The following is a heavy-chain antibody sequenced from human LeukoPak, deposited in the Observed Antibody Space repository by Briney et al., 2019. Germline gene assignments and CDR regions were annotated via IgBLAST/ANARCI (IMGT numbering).Heavy chain of an antibody. J-gene: IGHJ4*02. CDR3: ARGQFRLSDYDSSAFDY. CDR2: ISSSSSYI. CDR1: GLTFSRYS. V-gene: IGHV3-21*01. Sequence: GGSLRLSCAASGLTFSRYSMNWVRQAPGKGLEWVSSISSSSSYIYYVDSVKGRFTISRDNSKNTLYLQMNSLRAEDTAVYYCARGQFRLSDYDSSAFDYWGQGTLVTVSS. D-gene: IGHD3-22*01.